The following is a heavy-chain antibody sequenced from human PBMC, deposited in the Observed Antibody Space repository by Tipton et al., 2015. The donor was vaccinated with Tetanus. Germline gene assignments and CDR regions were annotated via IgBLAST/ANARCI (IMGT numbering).Heavy chain of an antibody. V-gene: IGHV3-23*01. CDR1: GFTFRNSA. CDR2: ISGSGDST. D-gene: IGHD1-1*01. CDR3: AKRGGLERDY. J-gene: IGHJ4*02. Sequence: SLRLSCAASGFTFRNSAMIWVRQAPGKGLEWVSAISGSGDSTYYADSVKGRFTISRDNSKNTLHLQMNILTADDTAVYYCAKRGGLERDYWGQGTLVSVSS.